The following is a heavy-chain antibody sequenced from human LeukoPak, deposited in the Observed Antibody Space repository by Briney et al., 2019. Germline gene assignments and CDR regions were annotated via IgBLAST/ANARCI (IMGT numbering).Heavy chain of an antibody. CDR2: IHGTGST. D-gene: IGHD1-26*01. CDR1: GGSVSSSNW. CDR3: ARVSWERDAFDI. Sequence: PSGTLSLTCAVSGGSVSSSNWCSWVRQSPGKGLEWIAAIHGTGSTNYNPSLKSRVTISLDKAKNQFSLQLSSVTAADTAVYYCARVSWERDAFDIWGQGTMVTVSS. J-gene: IGHJ3*02. V-gene: IGHV4-4*02.